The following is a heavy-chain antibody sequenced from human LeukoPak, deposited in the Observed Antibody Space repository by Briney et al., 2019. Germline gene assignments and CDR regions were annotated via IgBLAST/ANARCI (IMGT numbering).Heavy chain of an antibody. CDR3: ANSPTVVSPFDY. V-gene: IGHV3-23*01. CDR1: GFTFSSYA. D-gene: IGHD2-2*01. Sequence: PGGSLRLSCAASGFTFSSYAMSWVRQAPGEGLEWVSAISGTGGSTYYADSVKGRFTISRDNSKNTLYLQMNSLRAEDTAVYYCANSPTVVSPFDYWGQGTLVTVSS. J-gene: IGHJ4*02. CDR2: ISGTGGST.